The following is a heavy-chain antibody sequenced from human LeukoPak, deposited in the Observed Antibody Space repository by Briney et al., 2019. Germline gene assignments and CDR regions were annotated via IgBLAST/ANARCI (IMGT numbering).Heavy chain of an antibody. J-gene: IGHJ4*02. D-gene: IGHD6-19*01. Sequence: GGSLRLSCAASGFTFNNYAMTWVRQAPGKGLEWVSAISASDGSTYYVDSVKGRFTISRDFSKNFLYLQMNSLRAEDTAVYYCAKLTSGLFEDFWGQGTLVTVSS. V-gene: IGHV3-23*01. CDR1: GFTFNNYA. CDR3: AKLTSGLFEDF. CDR2: ISASDGST.